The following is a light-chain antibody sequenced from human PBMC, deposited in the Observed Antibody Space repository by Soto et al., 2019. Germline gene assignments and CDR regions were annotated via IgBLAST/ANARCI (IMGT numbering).Light chain of an antibody. Sequence: QSVLTQPPSASGTPGQRVTISCSGSSSNIGSNTVNWYQQLPGTAPKLLIYSNNQRPSGVPARFSGSKSGTSASLAISGLQPADDADYYCAAWDDSLNGHVVFGGGTKVTVL. CDR2: SNN. J-gene: IGLJ2*01. V-gene: IGLV1-44*01. CDR1: SSNIGSNT. CDR3: AAWDDSLNGHVV.